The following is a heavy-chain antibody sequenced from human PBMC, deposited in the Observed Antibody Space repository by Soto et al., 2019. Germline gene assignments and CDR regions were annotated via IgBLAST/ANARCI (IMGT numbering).Heavy chain of an antibody. J-gene: IGHJ4*02. CDR3: ASLWFGESHFDY. Sequence: QVQLVESGGGVVQPGRSLRLSCAASGFTFSSYGMHWVRQAPGKGLEWVAVISYDGSNKYYADSVKGRFTISRENSKNTLYLQMNSLRAEDTAVYYCASLWFGESHFDYWGQGTLVTVSS. D-gene: IGHD3-10*01. V-gene: IGHV3-30*03. CDR1: GFTFSSYG. CDR2: ISYDGSNK.